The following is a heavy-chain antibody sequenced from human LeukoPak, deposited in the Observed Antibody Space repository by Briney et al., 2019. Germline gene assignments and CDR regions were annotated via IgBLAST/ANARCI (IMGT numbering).Heavy chain of an antibody. CDR2: IRYDGSNK. J-gene: IGHJ3*02. V-gene: IGHV3-30*02. D-gene: IGHD2-2*01. CDR3: AKDVNRVVPAALDGFDI. Sequence: PGGSLRLSCAASGFTFSSYGMHWVRQAPGKGLEWVAFIRYDGSNKYYADSVKGRFTISRDNSKNTLYLQMNSLRAEDTAVYYCAKDVNRVVPAALDGFDIWGQGTMVTVSS. CDR1: GFTFSSYG.